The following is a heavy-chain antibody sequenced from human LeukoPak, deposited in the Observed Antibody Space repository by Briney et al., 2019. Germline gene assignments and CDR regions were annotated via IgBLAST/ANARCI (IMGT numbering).Heavy chain of an antibody. CDR1: GGSISSGGYY. CDR3: ARDLRLGELSYFDY. CDR2: IYYSGST. D-gene: IGHD2-21*01. J-gene: IGHJ4*02. V-gene: IGHV4-31*03. Sequence: TSQKLSLTCTVSGGSISSGGYYWSWIRQHPGKGLEWIGYIYYSGSTYYNPSLKSRVTISVDTSKNQFSLKLSSVTAADTAVYYCARDLRLGELSYFDYWGQGTLVTVSS.